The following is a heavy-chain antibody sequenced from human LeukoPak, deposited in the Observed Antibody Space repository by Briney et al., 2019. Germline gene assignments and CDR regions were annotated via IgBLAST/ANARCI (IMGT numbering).Heavy chain of an antibody. Sequence: GGSLRLSCAASGFTFSSYWMSWVRQAPGKGLEWVSVIYSGGSTYYADSVKGRFTISRDNSKNTLYLQMNSLRAEDTAVYYCARDPNGSYFDYWGQGTLVTVSS. V-gene: IGHV3-53*01. D-gene: IGHD2-8*01. CDR3: ARDPNGSYFDY. CDR1: GFTFSSYW. CDR2: IYSGGST. J-gene: IGHJ4*02.